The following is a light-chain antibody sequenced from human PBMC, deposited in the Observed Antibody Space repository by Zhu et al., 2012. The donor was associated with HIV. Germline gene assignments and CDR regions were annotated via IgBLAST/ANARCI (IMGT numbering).Light chain of an antibody. J-gene: IGKJ2*01. Sequence: IWMTQSPSLLSASTGDRVTITCRASQSINRWLAWYQQKPGKAPKLLIYKASNLESGVPSRFSGSGSGTQFTLTISSLQPDDFATYYCQQYSSLYTFGQGTKLEIK. CDR2: KAS. CDR1: QSINRW. V-gene: IGKV1-5*03. CDR3: QQYSSLYT.